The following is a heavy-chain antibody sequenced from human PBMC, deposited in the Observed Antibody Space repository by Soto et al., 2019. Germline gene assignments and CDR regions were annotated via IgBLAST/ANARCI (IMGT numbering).Heavy chain of an antibody. V-gene: IGHV4-39*01. CDR1: GGSISSSSYY. CDR2: IYYSGST. CDR3: ARAHYGSGSYYPNDFDY. J-gene: IGHJ4*02. Sequence: SETLSLTCTVSGGSISSSSYYWGWIRQPPGKGLEWIGSIYYSGSTYYNPSLKSRVTISVDTSKNQFSLKLSSVTAADTAVYYCARAHYGSGSYYPNDFDYWGQGTLVTVSS. D-gene: IGHD3-10*01.